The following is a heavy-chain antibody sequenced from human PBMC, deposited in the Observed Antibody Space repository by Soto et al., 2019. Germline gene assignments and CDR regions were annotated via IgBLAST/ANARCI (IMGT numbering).Heavy chain of an antibody. Sequence: SPTPSLTCTVDGGYIRSNGWGWILETAENAVEWIGEINHSGSTNYNPSLKSRVTISVDTSKNQFSLKLSSVTAADTAVYYCARAAPRYCSGGSCSSGRDYSGQGTLITVSS. J-gene: IGHJ4*02. CDR3: ARAAPRYCSGGSCSSGRDY. CDR2: INHSGST. V-gene: IGHV4-34*01. D-gene: IGHD2-15*01. CDR1: GGYIRSNG.